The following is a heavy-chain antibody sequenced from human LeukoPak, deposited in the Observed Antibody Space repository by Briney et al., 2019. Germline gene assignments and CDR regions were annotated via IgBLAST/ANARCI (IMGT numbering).Heavy chain of an antibody. V-gene: IGHV3-21*01. CDR1: GFTFSSYS. D-gene: IGHD3-10*01. J-gene: IGHJ5*02. CDR2: ISSSSSYI. CDR3: ASDPSWFGPGDVWFDP. Sequence: GGSLRLSCAASGFTFSSYSMNWVRQAPGKGLERVSSISSSSSYIYYADSVKGRFTISRDNAKNSLYLQMNSLRAEDTAVYYCASDPSWFGPGDVWFDPWGQGTLVTVSS.